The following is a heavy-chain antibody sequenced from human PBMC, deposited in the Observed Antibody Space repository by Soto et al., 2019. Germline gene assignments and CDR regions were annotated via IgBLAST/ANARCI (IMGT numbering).Heavy chain of an antibody. CDR1: GGTFSSYA. J-gene: IGHJ6*02. V-gene: IGHV1-69*01. CDR3: ARDIVGVPAAADLYGMDG. D-gene: IGHD2-2*01. CDR2: IIPIFGTA. Sequence: QVQLVQSGAEVKKPGSSVKVSCKASGGTFSSYAISWVRQAPGQGLEWMGGIIPIFGTANYAQKFQGRVTITADESTSTAYMELSSLRSEDTAVYYCARDIVGVPAAADLYGMDGWGQGTTVTVSS.